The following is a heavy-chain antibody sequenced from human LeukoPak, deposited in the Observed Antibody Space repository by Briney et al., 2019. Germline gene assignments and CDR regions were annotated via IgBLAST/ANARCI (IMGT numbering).Heavy chain of an antibody. Sequence: SGTLSLTCAVSGGSISSYYWSWIRQPPGKGLEWIGYIYYSGSTNYNPSLKSRVTISVDTSKNQFSLKLSSVTAADTAVYYCARTTEGGYTYDYFYYYCMDVWGKGTTVTISS. D-gene: IGHD5-18*01. V-gene: IGHV4-59*01. CDR2: IYYSGST. CDR1: GGSISSYY. CDR3: ARTTEGGYTYDYFYYYCMDV. J-gene: IGHJ6*03.